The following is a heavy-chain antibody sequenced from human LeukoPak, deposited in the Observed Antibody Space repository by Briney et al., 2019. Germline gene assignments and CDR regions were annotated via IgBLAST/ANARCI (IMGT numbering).Heavy chain of an antibody. J-gene: IGHJ3*02. V-gene: IGHV4-38-2*02. CDR2: IYHSGST. CDR3: ARVRYSGSYYSGYAFDI. CDR1: GYSISSGYY. Sequence: SETLSLTCTVSGYSISSGYYWGWIRQPPGKGLEGIGSIYHSGSTYYNPSLKSRVTISVDTSKNQVSLKLSSVTAADTAVYYCARVRYSGSYYSGYAFDIWGQGTMVTVSS. D-gene: IGHD1-26*01.